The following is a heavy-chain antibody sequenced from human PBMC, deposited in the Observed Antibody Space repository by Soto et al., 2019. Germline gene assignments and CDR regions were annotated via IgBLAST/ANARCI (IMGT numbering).Heavy chain of an antibody. V-gene: IGHV3-30*18. CDR1: GFTFSSYG. CDR3: AKGMDYYDSSGYSNDAFDI. D-gene: IGHD3-22*01. Sequence: QVQLVESGGGVGQPGRSLRLSCAASGFTFSSYGMHWVRQAPGKGLEWVAVISYDGSNKYYADSVKGRFSISRDNSKNTLYLQMNSLRAEDTAVYYCAKGMDYYDSSGYSNDAFDIWGQGTMVTVSS. CDR2: ISYDGSNK. J-gene: IGHJ3*02.